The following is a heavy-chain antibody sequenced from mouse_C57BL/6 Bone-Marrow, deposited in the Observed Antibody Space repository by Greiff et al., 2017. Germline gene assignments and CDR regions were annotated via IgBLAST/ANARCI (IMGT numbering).Heavy chain of an antibody. J-gene: IGHJ2*01. CDR3: ASGLLRYY. CDR2: IHPNSGST. V-gene: IGHV1-64*01. Sequence: QVQLKQPGAELVKPGASVKLSCKASGYTFTSYWMHWVKQRPGQGLEWIGMIHPNSGSTNYNEKFKSKATLTVDKSSSTAYMQLSSLTSADSAVYDCASGLLRYYWGQGTTLTVSS. CDR1: GYTFTSYW. D-gene: IGHD1-1*01.